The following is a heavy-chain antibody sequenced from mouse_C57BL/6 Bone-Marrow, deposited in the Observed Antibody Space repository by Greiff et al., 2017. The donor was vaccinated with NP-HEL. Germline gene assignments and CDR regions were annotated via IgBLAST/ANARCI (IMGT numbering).Heavy chain of an antibody. V-gene: IGHV1-39*01. CDR3: AQDGSSLSYYAMDY. CDR1: GYSFTDYN. J-gene: IGHJ4*01. Sequence: VQLQQSGPELVKPGASVKISCKASGYSFTDYNMNWVKQSNGKSLEWIGVINPNYGTTSYNQKFKSKATLTVAKSSSTAYMQRSSLTSEDSAVYYCAQDGSSLSYYAMDYWGQGTSVTVSS. D-gene: IGHD1-1*01. CDR2: INPNYGTT.